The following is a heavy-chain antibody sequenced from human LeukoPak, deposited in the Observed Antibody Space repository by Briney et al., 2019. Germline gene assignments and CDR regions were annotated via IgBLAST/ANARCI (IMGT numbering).Heavy chain of an antibody. CDR2: INHSGST. V-gene: IGHV4-34*01. D-gene: IGHD2-2*01. CDR1: GGSFSGYY. Sequence: SETLSLTCAVYGGSFSGYYWSWIRQPPGKGLEWIGEINHSGSTNYNPSLKGRVTISVDTSKNQFSLKLSSVTAADTAVYYCARGGSDIVVVPAAIYYGMDVWGQGTTVTVSS. J-gene: IGHJ6*02. CDR3: ARGGSDIVVVPAAIYYGMDV.